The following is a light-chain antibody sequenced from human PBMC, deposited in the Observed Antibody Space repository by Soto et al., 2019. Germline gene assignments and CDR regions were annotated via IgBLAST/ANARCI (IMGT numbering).Light chain of an antibody. V-gene: IGKV4-1*01. Sequence: DIAVTPSPDSLAVSLGETATITCKSSQSVFDSSHNRDYLAWYQQKPNQSPKLLIYWASSRESGVPARFSGGGSGTDYTLTIYSLQAEDVAVYYCQQYSSSPYTFGQGAKLEIK. J-gene: IGKJ2*01. CDR2: WAS. CDR3: QQYSSSPYT. CDR1: QSVFDSSHNRDY.